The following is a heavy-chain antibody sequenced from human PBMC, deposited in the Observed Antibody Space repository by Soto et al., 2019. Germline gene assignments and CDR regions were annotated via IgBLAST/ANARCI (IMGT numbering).Heavy chain of an antibody. D-gene: IGHD1-1*01. V-gene: IGHV1-24*01. CDR2: FDPEDDET. J-gene: IGHJ4*02. Sequence: GSLKVSRKSFGHTPSQILIYWGRQAPGKGLEWMGGFDPEDDETVYAEKFQGRLTMTQDTSTDTAYMELSSLRADDTAVYFCASLIPGNWPNGFDYWGQGTLVTVSS. CDR1: GHTPSQIL. CDR3: ASLIPGNWPNGFDY.